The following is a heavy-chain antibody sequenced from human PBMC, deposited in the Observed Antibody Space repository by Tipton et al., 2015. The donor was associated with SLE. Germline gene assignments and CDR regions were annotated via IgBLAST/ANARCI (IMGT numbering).Heavy chain of an antibody. D-gene: IGHD3-16*01. J-gene: IGHJ3*01. V-gene: IGHV4-34*01. Sequence: GLVKPSETLSLTCGVYGASFSDYRWSWIRQPPGKGLEWIGEINHGGNTNYSPSLKSRVIMSVDTSKNQISLKLSSVTAADTAVYYCARTPLGESGFDFWGQGTMVTVSS. CDR2: INHGGNT. CDR1: GASFSDYR. CDR3: ARTPLGESGFDF.